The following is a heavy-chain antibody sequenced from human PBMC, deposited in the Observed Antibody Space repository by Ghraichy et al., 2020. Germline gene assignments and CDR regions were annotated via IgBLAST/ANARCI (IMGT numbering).Heavy chain of an antibody. CDR2: IYYSGST. V-gene: IGHV4-31*03. D-gene: IGHD2/OR15-2a*01. CDR1: GGSISSGGYY. CDR3: ARTAIPYFFGMDV. Sequence: SETLSLTCTVSGGSISSGGYYWSWIRQHPGKGLEWISYIYYSGSTFYSPSLKSRITISVDTSKNQFSLNVRSVTAADMAVYYCARTAIPYFFGMDVWGQGTTVTVSS. J-gene: IGHJ6*02.